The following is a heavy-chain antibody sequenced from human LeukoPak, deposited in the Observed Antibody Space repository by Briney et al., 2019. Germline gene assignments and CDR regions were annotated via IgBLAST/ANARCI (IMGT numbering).Heavy chain of an antibody. CDR1: GFTFSSYW. V-gene: IGHV3-74*01. CDR2: INSDGSST. Sequence: GGSLRLSCAAFGFTFSSYWMHWVRQAPGKGLVWVSRINSDGSSTSYADSVKGRFTISRDNAKNSLYLQMNSLRAEDTAVYYCAELGITMIGGVWGKGTTVTISS. D-gene: IGHD3-10*02. J-gene: IGHJ6*04. CDR3: AELGITMIGGV.